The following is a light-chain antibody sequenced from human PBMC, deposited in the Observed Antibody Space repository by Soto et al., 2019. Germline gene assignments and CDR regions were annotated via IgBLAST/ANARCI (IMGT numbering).Light chain of an antibody. CDR3: GTWDSGLSVVV. V-gene: IGLV1-51*01. Sequence: QSVLTQSSSVSAAAGQKVSISCSGSYSNIGSNFVSWYQHFPGSAPKLVIYDNSQRPSRIPDRFSGSKSGSSATLGITGLQTGDEADYYCGTWDSGLSVVVFGGGTKLTVL. J-gene: IGLJ2*01. CDR2: DNS. CDR1: YSNIGSNF.